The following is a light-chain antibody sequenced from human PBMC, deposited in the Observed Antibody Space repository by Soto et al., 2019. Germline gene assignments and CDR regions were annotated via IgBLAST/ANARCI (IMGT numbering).Light chain of an antibody. CDR1: QSVSSSF. Sequence: EIVITQSPAALSVSPGEIATRSCSASQSVSSSFLAWYQPKPGQAPRLLISGASTRATGITDRFSGSGSGTDFTLSISRLEPEDFAVYHCHHSGTAWTFGQGTKVDIK. V-gene: IGKV3-20*01. J-gene: IGKJ1*01. CDR2: GAS. CDR3: HHSGTAWT.